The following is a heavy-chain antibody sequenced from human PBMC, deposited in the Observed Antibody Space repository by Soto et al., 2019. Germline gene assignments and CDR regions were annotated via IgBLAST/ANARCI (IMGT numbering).Heavy chain of an antibody. V-gene: IGHV4-39*01. Sequence: NPSETLSLTCTVSGGSISSSSYYWGWIRQPPRKGLEWIGSIYYSGSTYYNPSLKSRVTISVDTSKNQFSLKLSSVTAADTAVYYCARPRTVVGATHVAFDIWGQGTMVTVSS. J-gene: IGHJ3*02. CDR3: ARPRTVVGATHVAFDI. D-gene: IGHD1-26*01. CDR1: GGSISSSSYY. CDR2: IYYSGST.